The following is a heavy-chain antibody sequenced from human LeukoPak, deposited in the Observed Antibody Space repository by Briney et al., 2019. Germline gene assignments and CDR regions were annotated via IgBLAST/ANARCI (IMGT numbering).Heavy chain of an antibody. CDR1: GFTFSSYA. CDR3: ARSGTPWSNWFDP. CDR2: ISSSGSTI. D-gene: IGHD1-1*01. Sequence: PGGSLRLSCAASGFTFSSYAMSWVRQAPGKGLEWVSYISSSGSTIYYADSVKGRFTISRDNDKNSLYLQMNSLRGEDTAVYYCARSGTPWSNWFDPWGQGTLVTVSS. J-gene: IGHJ5*02. V-gene: IGHV3-48*04.